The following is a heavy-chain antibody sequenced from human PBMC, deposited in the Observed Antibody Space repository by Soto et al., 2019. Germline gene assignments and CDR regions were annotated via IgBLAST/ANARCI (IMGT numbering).Heavy chain of an antibody. Sequence: SETLSLTCTVSGGSISSSSYYWGWIRQPPGKGLEWIGSIYYSGSTYYNPSLKSRVTISVDTSKNQFSLKLSSVTAADTAVYYCARRGDIVVVPAAIRGKIIWFDPWGQGTLVTVSS. V-gene: IGHV4-39*01. D-gene: IGHD2-2*01. CDR2: IYYSGST. CDR3: ARRGDIVVVPAAIRGKIIWFDP. J-gene: IGHJ5*02. CDR1: GGSISSSSYY.